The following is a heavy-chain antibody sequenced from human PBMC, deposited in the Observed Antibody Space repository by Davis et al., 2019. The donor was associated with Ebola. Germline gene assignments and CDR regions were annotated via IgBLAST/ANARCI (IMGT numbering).Heavy chain of an antibody. CDR1: GYTFTNYW. V-gene: IGHV5-51*01. D-gene: IGHD5-24*01. J-gene: IGHJ5*02. CDR2: IYPGDSDT. CDR3: ARSRRDGYNYPNWFDP. Sequence: GESLKISCKGSGYTFTNYWIGWVRQMPGKGLEWMGIIYPGDSDTRYSPSFQGQVTISADKSISTAYLQWSSLKASDTAMYYCARSRRDGYNYPNWFDPWGQGTLVTVSS.